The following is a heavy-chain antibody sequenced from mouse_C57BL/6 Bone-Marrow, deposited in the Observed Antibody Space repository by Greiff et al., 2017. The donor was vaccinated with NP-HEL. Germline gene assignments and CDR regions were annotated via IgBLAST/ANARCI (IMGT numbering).Heavy chain of an antibody. CDR3: ARYGRTSWFAY. V-gene: IGHV7-3*01. CDR2: IRNKANGYTT. J-gene: IGHJ3*01. CDR1: GFTFTDYY. Sequence: EVQRVESGGGLVQPGGSLSLSCAASGFTFTDYYMSWVRQPPGKALEWLGFIRNKANGYTTEYSASVKGRFTISRDNSQSILYLQMNALRAEDSATYYCARYGRTSWFAYWGQGTLVTVSA.